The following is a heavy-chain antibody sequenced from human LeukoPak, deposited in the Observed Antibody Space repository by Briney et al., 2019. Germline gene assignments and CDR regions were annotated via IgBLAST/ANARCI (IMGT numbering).Heavy chain of an antibody. V-gene: IGHV3-7*05. CDR1: GFTCSRYW. CDR2: INEDGSEK. D-gene: IGHD3-16*01. J-gene: IGHJ4*02. Sequence: GGSLRLSCAASGFTCSRYWMAWVRQAPGKGLEWVAHINEDGSEKNYVDPVKGRFTISRDNAENSVYLQMNRLRAEDTAVYYCVRDDYLGYWGQGTLVTVSS. CDR3: VRDDYLGY.